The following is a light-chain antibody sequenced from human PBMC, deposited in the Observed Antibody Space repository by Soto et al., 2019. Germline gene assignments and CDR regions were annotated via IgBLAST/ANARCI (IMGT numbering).Light chain of an antibody. CDR1: QSVSSN. Sequence: EIVMTQSPATLSVSPGERATLSCRASQSVSSNLAWYQQKPGQAPRLLIYGASTRATGIPARFSGSGSGTESTLTISSLQSEDFAVYYCQQYNNWLSWTFGQGTKVEIK. J-gene: IGKJ1*01. CDR3: QQYNNWLSWT. V-gene: IGKV3-15*01. CDR2: GAS.